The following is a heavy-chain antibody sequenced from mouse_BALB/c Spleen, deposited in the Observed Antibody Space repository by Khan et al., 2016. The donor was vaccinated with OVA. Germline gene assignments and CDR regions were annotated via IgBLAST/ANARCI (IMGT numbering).Heavy chain of an antibody. CDR1: GFTFSNYW. CDR2: ILPGSGDT. V-gene: IGHV1-9*01. D-gene: IGHD1-1*01. Sequence: QIQLVQSGAELMKPGASVKISCKATGFTFSNYWIEWVKQRPGHGLEWIGQILPGSGDTNYNEKFEGKATFTADTSSNTAYMQLSSLTSEDSAVYYCALYGSRGDYWGQGTTLTVSS. J-gene: IGHJ2*01. CDR3: ALYGSRGDY.